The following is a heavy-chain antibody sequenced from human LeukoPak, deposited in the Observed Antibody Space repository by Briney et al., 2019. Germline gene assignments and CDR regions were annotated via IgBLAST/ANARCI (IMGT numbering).Heavy chain of an antibody. CDR1: GGSISTYY. V-gene: IGHV4-4*07. CDR3: ARHKGYYYDSSDYAFDI. D-gene: IGHD3-22*01. CDR2: IYTSGIT. J-gene: IGHJ3*02. Sequence: SETLSLTCTVSGGSISTYYWNWIRQPAGKGLEWIGRIYTSGITNYNPSLKSRVTISVDTSKNQFSLKLSSVTAADTAVYYCARHKGYYYDSSDYAFDIWGQGTMVTVSS.